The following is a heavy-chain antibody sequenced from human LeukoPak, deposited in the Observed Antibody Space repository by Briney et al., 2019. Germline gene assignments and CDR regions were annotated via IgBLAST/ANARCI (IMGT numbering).Heavy chain of an antibody. J-gene: IGHJ3*02. V-gene: IGHV3-21*04. CDR3: AKARGLIGGAFDI. CDR2: ISSGSSYI. CDR1: GFTFSSYS. D-gene: IGHD3-22*01. Sequence: GGSLRLSCAASGFTFSSYSMNWVRQAPGKGLEWVSSISSGSSYIYYADSVKGRFTISRDNSKNSLYLQMNSLRTEDTALYYCAKARGLIGGAFDIWGQGTMVTVSS.